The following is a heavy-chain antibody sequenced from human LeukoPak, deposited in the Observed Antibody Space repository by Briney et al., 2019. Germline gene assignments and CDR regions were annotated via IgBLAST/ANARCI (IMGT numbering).Heavy chain of an antibody. V-gene: IGHV3-21*06. J-gene: IGHJ4*02. Sequence: GGSLRLSCAASGFNFSDYNMNWVRQAPGKGLEWVSVISSSSKYIYYADSVKGRFTISRDNAKNSLYLQMNSLRAEDTAVYYCARVSTVVSLAIDYWGQGTLVTVST. CDR1: GFNFSDYN. CDR3: ARVSTVVSLAIDY. CDR2: ISSSSKYI. D-gene: IGHD2-2*01.